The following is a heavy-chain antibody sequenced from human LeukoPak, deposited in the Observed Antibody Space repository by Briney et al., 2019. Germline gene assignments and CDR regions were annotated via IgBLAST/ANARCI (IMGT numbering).Heavy chain of an antibody. J-gene: IGHJ4*02. CDR3: ARAWGADSSGYYFYFDY. Sequence: SETLSLTCTVSGGSISSYYWSWIRQPPGKGLEWIGYIYYSGSTNYNPSLKSRVTISVDTSKNQFSLKLSSVTAADTAVYYCARAWGADSSGYYFYFDYWGQGTLVTVSS. D-gene: IGHD3-22*01. CDR1: GGSISSYY. V-gene: IGHV4-59*08. CDR2: IYYSGST.